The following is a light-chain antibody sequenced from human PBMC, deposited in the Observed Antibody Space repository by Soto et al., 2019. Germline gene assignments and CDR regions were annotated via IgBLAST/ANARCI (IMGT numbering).Light chain of an antibody. CDR2: RSD. Sequence: QSVLTQPPSASRTPGQRIIISCSGSSPNIGRNTVKWYRQLPGTAPKLLIGRSDQRPSGVPDRFSGSQSGTSASLAISGLQSEDEADYICAAWDDSLNAWAFGGGTKVTVL. J-gene: IGLJ3*02. CDR1: SPNIGRNT. CDR3: AAWDDSLNAWA. V-gene: IGLV1-44*01.